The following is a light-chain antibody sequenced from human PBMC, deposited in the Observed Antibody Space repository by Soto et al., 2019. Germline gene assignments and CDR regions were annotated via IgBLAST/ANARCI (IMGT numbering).Light chain of an antibody. CDR2: AAS. J-gene: IGKJ1*01. V-gene: IGKV1-12*01. Sequence: VKMSLSPSSVSASVGDSVTITCRASQGISSWLAWYQQKPGKAPNLLIYAASSLQSGVPSRFSGSGSGTDFTLTISSLQPEDFATYFCQQANSFPWTFGQGTKVDIK. CDR1: QGISSW. CDR3: QQANSFPWT.